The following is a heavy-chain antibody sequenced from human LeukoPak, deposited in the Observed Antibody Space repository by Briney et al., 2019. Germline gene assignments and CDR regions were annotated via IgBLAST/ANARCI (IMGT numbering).Heavy chain of an antibody. CDR3: ARSNNYYKSSGYYAKSRRDFDY. D-gene: IGHD3-22*01. J-gene: IGHJ4*02. V-gene: IGHV1-46*01. CDR1: GYTFTSYY. Sequence: ASVKLSCKSSGYTFTSYYMHWVRQAPGQGLEWMGIINPSGGSTSYAQKFQGRVTMTRATSTSTVYMELSSLRSEDTAVYYCARSNNYYKSSGYYAKSRRDFDYWGQGTLVTVSS. CDR2: INPSGGST.